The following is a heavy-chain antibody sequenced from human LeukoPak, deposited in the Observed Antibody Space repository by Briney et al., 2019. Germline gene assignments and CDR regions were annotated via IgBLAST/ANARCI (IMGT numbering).Heavy chain of an antibody. Sequence: PSETLSLTCSISGGSFSSYFWSWVRQPAGKGLEWIGRIYPSGNTNSNPSLKSRVTLSVDTSKTQFSLRLSSVTAADTAVYYCAREDSGSYYNYYYFYMDVWGKGTTVTISS. CDR2: IYPSGNT. CDR3: AREDSGSYYNYYYFYMDV. CDR1: GGSFSSYF. D-gene: IGHD3-10*01. V-gene: IGHV4-4*07. J-gene: IGHJ6*03.